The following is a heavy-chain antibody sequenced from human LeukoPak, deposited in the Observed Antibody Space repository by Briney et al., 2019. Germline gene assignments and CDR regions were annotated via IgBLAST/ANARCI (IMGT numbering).Heavy chain of an antibody. CDR1: GFTFSSYW. Sequence: GGSLRLSCAASGFTFSSYWMSWVRQAPGKGLEWVANIKQDGSEKYYVDSVKGRFTISRDNAKNSLYLQMNSLRAEDTAVYYCAGDAYSSSSVPKDYFDYWGQGTLVTVSS. CDR3: AGDAYSSSSVPKDYFDY. J-gene: IGHJ4*02. D-gene: IGHD6-6*01. CDR2: IKQDGSEK. V-gene: IGHV3-7*01.